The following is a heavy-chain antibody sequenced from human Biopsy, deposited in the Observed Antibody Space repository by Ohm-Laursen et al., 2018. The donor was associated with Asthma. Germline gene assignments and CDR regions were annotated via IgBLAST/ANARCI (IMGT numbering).Heavy chain of an antibody. CDR2: ISVYNGNT. V-gene: IGHV1-18*01. Sequence: GASVKVSCKTSGYTFNSAGITWVRQAPEQGLEWMGWISVYNGNTKVAQKLQDRVTMITDTSTSTAYMELMSLRSDDTAVYFCARAVDYSHYYGIDVWGQGTTVTVS. D-gene: IGHD3-10*01. J-gene: IGHJ6*02. CDR1: GYTFNSAG. CDR3: ARAVDYSHYYGIDV.